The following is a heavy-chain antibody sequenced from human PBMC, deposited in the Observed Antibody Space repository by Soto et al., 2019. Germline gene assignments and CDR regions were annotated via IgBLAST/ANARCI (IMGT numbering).Heavy chain of an antibody. J-gene: IGHJ4*02. CDR2: INHGGST. V-gene: IGHV4-34*01. D-gene: IGHD2-2*01. CDR3: ARVVVVPAALDY. CDR1: GGSFSGYY. Sequence: PSETLSLTCAVYGGSFSGYYWSWIRQPPGKGLEWIGEINHGGSTNYNPSLKSRVTISVDTSKNQFSLKLSSVTAADTAVYYCARVVVVPAALDYWGQGTLVTAPQ.